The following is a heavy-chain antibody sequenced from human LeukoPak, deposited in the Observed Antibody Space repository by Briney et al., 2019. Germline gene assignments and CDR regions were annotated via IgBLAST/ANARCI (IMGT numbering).Heavy chain of an antibody. V-gene: IGHV3-49*04. J-gene: IGHJ4*02. CDR3: TRATIGIYYFGY. D-gene: IGHD5-12*01. CDR1: GFTFGDYA. CDR2: IRSKAYGGTT. Sequence: GGSLRLSCTASGFTFGDYAMSWVRQAPGKGLEWVSFIRSKAYGGTTEYAASVRGRFTISRDDSKSIAYLQMNSLKTEDTAVYYCTRATIGIYYFGYWGQGTLVTVSS.